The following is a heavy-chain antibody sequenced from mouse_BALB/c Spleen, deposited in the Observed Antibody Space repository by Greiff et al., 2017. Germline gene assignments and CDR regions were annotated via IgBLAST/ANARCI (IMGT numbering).Heavy chain of an antibody. CDR3: AREATGPWFAY. D-gene: IGHD3-2*02. Sequence: EVQLVESGGGLVKPGGSLKLSCAASGFTFSSYAMSWVRQTPEKRLEWVASISSGGITYYPDSVKGRFTISRDNARNILYLQMSSLRSEDTAMYYCAREATGPWFAYWGQGTLVTVSA. CDR1: GFTFSSYA. V-gene: IGHV5-6-5*01. J-gene: IGHJ3*01. CDR2: ISSGGIT.